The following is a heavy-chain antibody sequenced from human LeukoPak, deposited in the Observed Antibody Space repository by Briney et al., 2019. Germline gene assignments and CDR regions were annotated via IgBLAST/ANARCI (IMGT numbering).Heavy chain of an antibody. CDR3: AREDGYCSSTSCYPYFDY. J-gene: IGHJ4*02. CDR1: GGSISSYY. V-gene: IGHV4-4*07. CDR2: IHTSGST. Sequence: SETLSFTCTVSGGSISSYYWSWIRQPAGKGLEWIGRIHTSGSTNYNPSLKSRVTMSVDTSKNQFSLKLSSVTAADTAVYYCAREDGYCSSTSCYPYFDYWDQGTLVTVSS. D-gene: IGHD2-2*03.